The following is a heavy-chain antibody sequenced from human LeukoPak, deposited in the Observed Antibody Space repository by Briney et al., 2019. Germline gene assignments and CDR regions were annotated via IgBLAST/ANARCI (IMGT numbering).Heavy chain of an antibody. CDR1: GVTLSNYG. CDR2: ISERGGST. V-gene: IGHV3-23*01. D-gene: IGHD6-13*01. J-gene: IGHJ6*02. CDR3: ARDGQQLAPYAMDV. Sequence: GGSLRLSCVVSGVTLSNYGMSWVRQAPGKGLEWVSGISERGGSTNYADSVKGRFIISRDTSKNTVYLQMNSLRAEDTAVYFCARDGQQLAPYAMDVWGQGTTVTVSS.